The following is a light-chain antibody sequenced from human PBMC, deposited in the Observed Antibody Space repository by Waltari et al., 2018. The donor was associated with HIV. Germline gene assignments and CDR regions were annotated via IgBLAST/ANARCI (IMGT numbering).Light chain of an antibody. Sequence: QSVLTQPPSVSGAPGQRVTISCTGSSSNIGAGYDVHWYQQLPGTAPKLLIYGNSNRPSGVPDRFSGSKSGTSASLAITGLQAEDEADYYCQSYDSSLSDSVFGGGTKLTVL. J-gene: IGLJ3*02. CDR1: SSNIGAGYD. CDR3: QSYDSSLSDSV. CDR2: GNS. V-gene: IGLV1-40*01.